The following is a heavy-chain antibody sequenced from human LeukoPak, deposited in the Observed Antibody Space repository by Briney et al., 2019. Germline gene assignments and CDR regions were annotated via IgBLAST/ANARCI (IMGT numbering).Heavy chain of an antibody. D-gene: IGHD2-15*01. CDR2: ISIYNGNT. Sequence: ASVKVSCKASGYTFTNFVIIWVRQAPGQGLEWMGWISIYNGNTNYAQKLQGRVSMTAATSTGTAYMELRSLTSDDTAMYYCARAGDLGYCSGGSCHARFDPWGQGTLVTVSS. CDR3: ARAGDLGYCSGGSCHARFDP. J-gene: IGHJ5*02. V-gene: IGHV1-18*01. CDR1: GYTFTNFV.